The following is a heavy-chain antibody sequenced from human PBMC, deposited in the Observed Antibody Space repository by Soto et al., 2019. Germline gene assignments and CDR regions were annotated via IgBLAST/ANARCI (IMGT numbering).Heavy chain of an antibody. CDR2: IYYSGST. D-gene: IGHD6-19*01. Sequence: SETLSLTCTVSGGSLSSGGYYWSWIRQHPGKGLEWIGYIYYSGSTYYNPSLKSRVTISVDTSKNQFSLKLSSVTAADTAVYYCAREWKEYSSGHFDYWGQGTLVTVSS. J-gene: IGHJ4*02. CDR1: GGSLSSGGYY. V-gene: IGHV4-31*03. CDR3: AREWKEYSSGHFDY.